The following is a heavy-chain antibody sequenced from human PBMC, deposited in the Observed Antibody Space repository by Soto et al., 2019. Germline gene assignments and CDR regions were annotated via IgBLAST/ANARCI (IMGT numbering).Heavy chain of an antibody. D-gene: IGHD6-13*01. CDR2: ISYDGSNK. Sequence: PGGSLRLSCAASGFTFSSYGMHWVRQAPGKGLEWVAVISYDGSNKYYADSVKGRFTISRDNSKNTLYLQMNSLRAEDTAVYYCAKEQKDSSTWSELNYWGQGTLVTSPQ. CDR3: AKEQKDSSTWSELNY. J-gene: IGHJ4*02. CDR1: GFTFSSYG. V-gene: IGHV3-30*18.